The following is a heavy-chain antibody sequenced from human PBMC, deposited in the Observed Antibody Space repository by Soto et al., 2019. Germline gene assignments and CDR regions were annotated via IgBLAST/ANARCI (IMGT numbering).Heavy chain of an antibody. V-gene: IGHV4-61*01. CDR1: GGSVSSGSYY. J-gene: IGHJ5*02. CDR2: IYYSGST. D-gene: IGHD6-13*01. CDR3: AREQQVRGFDP. Sequence: SETLSLTCTVSGGSVSSGSYYWSWIRQPPGKGLEWIGYIYYSGSTNYNPSLKSRVTISVDTSKNQFSLKLSSVTAEDTAVYYCAREQQVRGFDPWGQGTLVTVSS.